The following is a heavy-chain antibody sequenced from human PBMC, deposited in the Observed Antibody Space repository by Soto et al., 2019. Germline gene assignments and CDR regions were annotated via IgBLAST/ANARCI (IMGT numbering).Heavy chain of an antibody. Sequence: PVDSLKISCKGSGYSFTSYWIGWVRQMPGKVLEWMGIIYPGDSDTRYSPSFQGQVTISADKSISTAYLQWSSLKASDTAMYYCARPRTTYDSSGYYYYFDYWGQGTLVTVSS. J-gene: IGHJ4*02. D-gene: IGHD3-22*01. CDR2: IYPGDSDT. CDR1: GYSFTSYW. V-gene: IGHV5-51*01. CDR3: ARPRTTYDSSGYYYYFDY.